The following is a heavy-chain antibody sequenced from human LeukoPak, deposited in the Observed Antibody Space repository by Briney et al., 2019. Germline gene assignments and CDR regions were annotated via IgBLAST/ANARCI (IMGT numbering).Heavy chain of an antibody. Sequence: PSETLSLTCAVSGGSISSSNWWSWVRQPPGKGLEWIGEIYHSGSTNYNPSLKSRVTISVDKSKNQFSLKLSSVTAADTAVYYCASGITMVRGYNWFDPWGQGTLVTVSS. CDR2: IYHSGST. D-gene: IGHD3-10*01. CDR1: GGSISSSNW. CDR3: ASGITMVRGYNWFDP. V-gene: IGHV4-4*02. J-gene: IGHJ5*02.